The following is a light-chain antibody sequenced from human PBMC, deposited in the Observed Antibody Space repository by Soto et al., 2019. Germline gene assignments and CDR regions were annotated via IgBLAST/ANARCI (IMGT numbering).Light chain of an antibody. Sequence: NFMLTQSHSVSESPGKTVTISCTGSSGSIASNYVQWYQQRPGSAPTTVIYEDNQRPSGVPDRFSGSIDSSSNSASLTISGLKTEDEADYYCQSYDSSNWVFGGGTKLTVL. CDR2: EDN. CDR3: QSYDSSNWV. J-gene: IGLJ3*02. V-gene: IGLV6-57*02. CDR1: SGSIASNY.